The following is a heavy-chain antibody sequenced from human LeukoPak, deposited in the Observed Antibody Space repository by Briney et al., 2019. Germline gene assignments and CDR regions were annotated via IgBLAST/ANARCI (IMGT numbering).Heavy chain of an antibody. D-gene: IGHD3-22*01. J-gene: IGHJ4*02. Sequence: GGSLRLSCAASGFTFDDYAMHWVRQAPGKGLEWVSLISGDGGSTYYADSVKGRFTISRHKSKNSLYLQMNSLRTEDTALYYCAKGPKWSYYYDSSGYLPKDYWGQGTLVTVSS. V-gene: IGHV3-43*02. CDR1: GFTFDDYA. CDR3: AKGPKWSYYYDSSGYLPKDY. CDR2: ISGDGGST.